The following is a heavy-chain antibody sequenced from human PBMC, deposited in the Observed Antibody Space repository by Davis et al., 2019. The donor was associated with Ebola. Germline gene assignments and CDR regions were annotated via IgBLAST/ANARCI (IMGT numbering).Heavy chain of an antibody. CDR1: GYTFTNYA. CDR2: INTNTGNP. Sequence: AASVKVSCKASGYTFTNYAMNWVRQAPGQGLEWMGWINTNTGNPTYAQGFTGRFVFSLDPSVSTAYLQISSLKAEDTAVYYCARDRLWFGESDPSYYSDYWGQGTLVTVSS. CDR3: ARDRLWFGESDPSYYSDY. D-gene: IGHD3-10*01. V-gene: IGHV7-4-1*02. J-gene: IGHJ4*02.